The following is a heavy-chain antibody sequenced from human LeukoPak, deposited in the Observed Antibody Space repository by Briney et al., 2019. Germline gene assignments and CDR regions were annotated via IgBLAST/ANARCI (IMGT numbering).Heavy chain of an antibody. Sequence: ASVKVSCKASGYTFTSYGISWVRQAPGQGLEWMGWISAYNGNTNYAQKLQGRVTMTTDTSTSTAYMELRSLRSDDTAVYYCARGPITSYDILTGYYIGNWFDPWGQGTLVTVSS. CDR3: ARGPITSYDILTGYYIGNWFDP. D-gene: IGHD3-9*01. CDR2: ISAYNGNT. V-gene: IGHV1-18*01. CDR1: GYTFTSYG. J-gene: IGHJ5*02.